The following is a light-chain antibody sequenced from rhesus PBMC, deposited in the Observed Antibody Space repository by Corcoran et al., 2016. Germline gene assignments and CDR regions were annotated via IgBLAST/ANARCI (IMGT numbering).Light chain of an antibody. Sequence: DIQMTQSPSSLSASVGDRVTITCRARQGISTYLNWYQQKPGKAPKRLIYSASSLESGVPSRFSGSGSGTDFTLTISSLQPEDFATYYCLQYNSNPLTFGGGTKVESK. J-gene: IGKJ4*01. V-gene: IGKV1-43*01. CDR1: QGISTY. CDR2: SAS. CDR3: LQYNSNPLT.